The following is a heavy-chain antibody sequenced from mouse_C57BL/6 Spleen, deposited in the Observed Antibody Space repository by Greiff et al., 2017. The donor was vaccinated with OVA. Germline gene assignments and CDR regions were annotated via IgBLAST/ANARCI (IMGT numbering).Heavy chain of an antibody. CDR2: ISSGGDYI. V-gene: IGHV5-9-1*02. CDR3: TRGGYYGSEAWFAY. CDR1: GFTFSSYA. Sequence: EVQRVESGEGLVKPGGSLKLSCAASGFTFSSYAMSWVRQTPEKRLEWVAYISSGGDYIYYADTVKGRFTISRDNARNTLYLQMSSLKSEDTAMYYCTRGGYYGSEAWFAYWGQGTLGTVSA. J-gene: IGHJ3*01. D-gene: IGHD1-1*01.